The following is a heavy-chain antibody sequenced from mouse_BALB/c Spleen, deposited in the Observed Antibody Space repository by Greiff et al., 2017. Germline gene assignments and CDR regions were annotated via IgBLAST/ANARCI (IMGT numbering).Heavy chain of an antibody. CDR2: ISYSGST. J-gene: IGHJ2*01. V-gene: IGHV3-2*02. CDR3: ARGLGREGYFDY. CDR1: GYSITSDYA. D-gene: IGHD4-1*01. Sequence: EVQLVESGPGLVKPSQSLSLTCTVTGYSITSDYAWNWIRQFPGNKLEWMGYISYSGSTSYNPSLKSRISITRDTSKNQFFLQLNSVTTEDTATYYCARGLGREGYFDYWGQGTTLTVSS.